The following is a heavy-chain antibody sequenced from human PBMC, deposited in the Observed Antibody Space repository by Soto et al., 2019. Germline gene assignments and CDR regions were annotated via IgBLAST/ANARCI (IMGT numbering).Heavy chain of an antibody. CDR2: MNSNNGGT. CDR1: GYTFTGYY. CDR3: ARRNEVAGSKMYYFDY. D-gene: IGHD6-19*01. V-gene: IGHV1-2*02. Sequence: ASVKVSCKASGYTFTGYYMHWVRQAPGQGLEWMGWMNSNNGGTNYAQKLQGRVTMTRDTSTNTAYMELSRLRSDDTAVYYCARRNEVAGSKMYYFDYWGQGTLVTVSS. J-gene: IGHJ4*02.